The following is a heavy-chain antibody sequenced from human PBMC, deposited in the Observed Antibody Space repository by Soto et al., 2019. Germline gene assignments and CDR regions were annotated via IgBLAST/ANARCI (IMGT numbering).Heavy chain of an antibody. Sequence: ASVKVSCKASGYTFTGYYIHWVRQAPGQGLEWMGWINPNTGNTNYAQKFQGRVTMTRNTSASTAYMELSSLRSEDTAVYYCAREGYGDYEFFPVSAVETPYNWFDPWGQGTLVTVSS. CDR3: AREGYGDYEFFPVSAVETPYNWFDP. J-gene: IGHJ5*02. V-gene: IGHV1-2*02. CDR1: GYTFTGYY. CDR2: INPNTGNT. D-gene: IGHD4-17*01.